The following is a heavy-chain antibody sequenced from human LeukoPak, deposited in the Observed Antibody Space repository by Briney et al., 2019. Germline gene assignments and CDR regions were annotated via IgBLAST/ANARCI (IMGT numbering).Heavy chain of an antibody. D-gene: IGHD3-22*01. Sequence: EASVKVSCKASGYTFTSYAMNWVRQAPGQGLQWMGWINTNTGRPMYAQGFTGRFVFSLDASVSTAYLQISSLESADTAVYYCARVAWYDNRGHYYGPWTWGPGTLVTVSS. CDR1: GYTFTSYA. CDR2: INTNTGRP. J-gene: IGHJ4*02. CDR3: ARVAWYDNRGHYYGPWT. V-gene: IGHV7-4-1*02.